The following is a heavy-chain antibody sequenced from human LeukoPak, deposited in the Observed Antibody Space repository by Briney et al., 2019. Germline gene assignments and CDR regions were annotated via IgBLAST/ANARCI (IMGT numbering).Heavy chain of an antibody. Sequence: SVKVSCKSSGYTFTSYGISWVRQAPGQGLEWMGGIIPIFGTANYAQKFQGRVTITTDESTSTAYMELSSLRSEDTAVYYCAGVLRFLEWLPYEGNWFDPWGQGALVTVSS. V-gene: IGHV1-69*05. CDR2: IIPIFGTA. CDR1: GYTFTSYG. D-gene: IGHD3-3*01. CDR3: AGVLRFLEWLPYEGNWFDP. J-gene: IGHJ5*02.